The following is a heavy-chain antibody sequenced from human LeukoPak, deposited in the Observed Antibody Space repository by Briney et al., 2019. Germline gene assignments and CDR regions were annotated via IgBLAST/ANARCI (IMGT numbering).Heavy chain of an antibody. D-gene: IGHD3-16*01. Sequence: PSETLSLTCTVSGGSISSYYWSWIRQPAGKGLEWIGRIYTSGSTNYNPSLKSRVTMSVDTSKNQFSLKLSSVTAADTAVYYCASSGGSGIRFWGSTPDVWGKGTTVTISS. J-gene: IGHJ6*04. CDR3: ASSGGSGIRFWGSTPDV. V-gene: IGHV4-4*07. CDR2: IYTSGST. CDR1: GGSISSYY.